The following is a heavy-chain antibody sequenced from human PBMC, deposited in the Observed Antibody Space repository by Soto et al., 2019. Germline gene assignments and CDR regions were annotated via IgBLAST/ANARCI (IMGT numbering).Heavy chain of an antibody. Sequence: SETLSLTCTVSGGSISSGGYYWSWIRQHPGKGLEWIGYIYYSGSTYYNPSLKSRVTISVDTSKNQFSLKLSSVTAADTAVYYCARDLRGQLELLVWGQGTLVTVSS. CDR2: IYYSGST. J-gene: IGHJ4*02. CDR3: ARDLRGQLELLV. CDR1: GGSISSGGYY. D-gene: IGHD1-7*01. V-gene: IGHV4-31*03.